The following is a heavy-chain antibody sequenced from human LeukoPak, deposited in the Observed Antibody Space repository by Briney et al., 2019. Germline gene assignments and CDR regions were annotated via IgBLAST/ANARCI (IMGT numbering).Heavy chain of an antibody. CDR1: GGTFSSYA. Sequence: SVKVSCKASGGTFSSYAISWARQAPGQGLEWMGGIIPIFGTANYAQKFQGRVTITADESTSTAYMELSSLRSEDTAVYYCRGAVAGTALDYWGQGTLVTVSS. CDR2: IIPIFGTA. CDR3: RGAVAGTALDY. D-gene: IGHD6-19*01. J-gene: IGHJ4*02. V-gene: IGHV1-69*13.